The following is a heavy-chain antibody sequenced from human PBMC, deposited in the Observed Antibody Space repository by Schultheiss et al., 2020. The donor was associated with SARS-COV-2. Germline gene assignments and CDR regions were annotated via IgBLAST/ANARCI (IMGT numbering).Heavy chain of an antibody. J-gene: IGHJ6*02. D-gene: IGHD3-22*01. CDR3: ARGAYYDSSGYYSTPMYYYYGMDV. CDR1: GGSISSSSYY. V-gene: IGHV4-39*07. Sequence: SEPLSLTCTVSGGSISSSSYYWGWIRQPPGKGLEWIGSIYYSGSTNYNPSLKSRVTISVDKSKNQFSLKLSSVTAADTAVYYCARGAYYDSSGYYSTPMYYYYGMDVWGQGTTVTVSS. CDR2: IYYSGST.